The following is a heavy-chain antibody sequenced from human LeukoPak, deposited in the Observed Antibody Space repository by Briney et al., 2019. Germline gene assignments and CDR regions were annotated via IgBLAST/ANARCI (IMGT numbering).Heavy chain of an antibody. D-gene: IGHD3-22*01. CDR3: ARGGAFDYYDSSGYNY. V-gene: IGHV3-20*04. Sequence: GGSLRLSCAASGFTFDDYGMSWVRQAPGKGLEWVSGINWNGGSTGYADSVKGRFTISRDNAKNSLYLQMNSLRAEDTALYYCARGGAFDYYDSSGYNYWGQGTLVTVSS. CDR2: INWNGGST. CDR1: GFTFDDYG. J-gene: IGHJ4*02.